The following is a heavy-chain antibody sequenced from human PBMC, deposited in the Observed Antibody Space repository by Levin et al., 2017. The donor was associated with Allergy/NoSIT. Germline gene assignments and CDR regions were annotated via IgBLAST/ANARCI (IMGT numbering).Heavy chain of an antibody. D-gene: IGHD1-26*01. CDR2: ISSSSSYI. CDR3: ARDLAPSREVDYYYGMDV. Sequence: PGGSLRLSCAASGFTFSSYSMNWVRQAPGKGLEWVSSISSSSSYIYYADSVKGRFTISRDNAKNSLYLQMNSLRAEDTAVYYCARDLAPSREVDYYYGMDVWGQGTTVTVSS. V-gene: IGHV3-21*01. J-gene: IGHJ6*02. CDR1: GFTFSSYS.